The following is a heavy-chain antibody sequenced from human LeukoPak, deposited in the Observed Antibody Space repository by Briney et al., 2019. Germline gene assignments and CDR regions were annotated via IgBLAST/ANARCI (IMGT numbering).Heavy chain of an antibody. CDR2: INHSGST. J-gene: IGHJ5*02. CDR3: ATEPGYCSGGRCYGGWFDP. CDR1: GFTFSSYE. V-gene: IGHV4-34*01. D-gene: IGHD2-15*01. Sequence: PGGSLRLSCAASGFTFSSYEMNWIRQAPGKGLEWIGEINHSGSTNYNPSLESRVTISVDTSKNQFSLKLSSVTAADTAVYYCATEPGYCSGGRCYGGWFDPWGQGTLVTVSS.